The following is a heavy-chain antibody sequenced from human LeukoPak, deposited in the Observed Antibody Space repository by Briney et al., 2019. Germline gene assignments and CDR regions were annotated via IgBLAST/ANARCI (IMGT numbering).Heavy chain of an antibody. CDR1: GFTFSDHY. D-gene: IGHD5-12*01. CDR3: ARGDGYDRRSFDY. J-gene: IGHJ4*02. Sequence: GGSLRLSCAASGFTFSDHYMDLVRQAPGKGLEWVGRTRDKANSYTTEYAASVKGRFTISRDASKTSLYLQMNSLKTEDTAVYYCARGDGYDRRSFDYWGQGTLVTVSS. V-gene: IGHV3-72*01. CDR2: TRDKANSYTT.